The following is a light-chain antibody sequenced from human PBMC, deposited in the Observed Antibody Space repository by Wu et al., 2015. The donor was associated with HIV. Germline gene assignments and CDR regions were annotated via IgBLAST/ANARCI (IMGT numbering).Light chain of an antibody. Sequence: EIVLTQSPGTLSLSPGERATLSCRASQSVSSSYLAWYQQKPGQAPRLLIYVASSRATGIPDRFSGSGSGTDFTLTISRLEPEDFAVYYCQQRSNWPPLTFGGGTKVEIK. CDR2: VAS. CDR1: QSVSSSY. CDR3: QQRSNWPPLT. J-gene: IGKJ4*01. V-gene: IGKV3D-20*02.